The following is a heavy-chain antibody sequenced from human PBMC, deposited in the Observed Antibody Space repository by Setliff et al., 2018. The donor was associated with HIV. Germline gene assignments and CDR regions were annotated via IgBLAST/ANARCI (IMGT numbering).Heavy chain of an antibody. CDR3: GSKGGSGNYPDSDAFDI. D-gene: IGHD3-10*01. Sequence: ASVKVSCKASGYTFTGYYMHWVRQAPGKGLEWMGLINPSGDITSYAEKFQGRVTMTRDTSTSTVYMELRSLRSEDTAIYYCGSKGGSGNYPDSDAFDIWGQGTLVTVSS. J-gene: IGHJ3*02. CDR2: INPSGDIT. CDR1: GYTFTGYY. V-gene: IGHV1-46*01.